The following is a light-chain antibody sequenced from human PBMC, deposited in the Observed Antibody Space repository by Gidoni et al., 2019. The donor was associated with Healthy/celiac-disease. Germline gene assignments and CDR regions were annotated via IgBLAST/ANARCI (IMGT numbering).Light chain of an antibody. Sequence: DIQMTQSPSSLSASVGDRVTITCRASQSISSYLNWYQQKPGKAPKLLIYAASSLQSGVPSRFSGSGSGTDFTLTISSLQPEDCATYYCQQSYSTLFTFXPXTKVDIK. V-gene: IGKV1-39*01. CDR1: QSISSY. CDR2: AAS. J-gene: IGKJ3*01. CDR3: QQSYSTLFT.